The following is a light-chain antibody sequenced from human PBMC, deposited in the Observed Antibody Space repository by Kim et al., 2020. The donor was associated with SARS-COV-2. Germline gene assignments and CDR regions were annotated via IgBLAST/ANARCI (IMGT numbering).Light chain of an antibody. Sequence: KTVTISCTRSSGSIASNYVQWYQQRPGSAPTTVIYEDNQRPSGVPDRFSGSIDSSSNSASLTISGLKTEDEADYYWQSYDSSIVWVFGGGTQLTVL. V-gene: IGLV6-57*03. CDR3: QSYDSSIVWV. J-gene: IGLJ3*02. CDR1: SGSIASNY. CDR2: EDN.